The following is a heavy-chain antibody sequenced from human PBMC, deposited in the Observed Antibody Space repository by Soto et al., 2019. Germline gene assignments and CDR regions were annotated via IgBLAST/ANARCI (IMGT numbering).Heavy chain of an antibody. D-gene: IGHD5-12*01. CDR3: AHTIVAMFGFVS. CDR1: GFSLSTSGMG. CDR2: LTWDDDQ. Sequence: QITLKESGPPLVKPTQTLTLTCTFSGFSLSTSGMGVGWLRQPPGKALEWLALLTWDDDQRYRPSLRSRLTITKDTSKNQVVLTMTDMDPLDTGTYYCAHTIVAMFGFVSWGQGTLVTVSS. V-gene: IGHV2-5*02. J-gene: IGHJ4*02.